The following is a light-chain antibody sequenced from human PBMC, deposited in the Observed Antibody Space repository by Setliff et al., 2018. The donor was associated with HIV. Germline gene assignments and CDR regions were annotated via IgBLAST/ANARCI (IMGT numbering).Light chain of an antibody. CDR1: SSDVGGYDY. CDR2: DVS. J-gene: IGLJ2*01. Sequence: QYALAQPRSVSGSPGQSVTISCTGTSSDVGGYDYVSWYQQHPGKAPKLMIYDVSKRPSGVPDRFSGSKSGNTASLTISGLQAEDEADYYCCSYAGSYFFGGGTKVTVL. V-gene: IGLV2-11*01. CDR3: CSYAGSYF.